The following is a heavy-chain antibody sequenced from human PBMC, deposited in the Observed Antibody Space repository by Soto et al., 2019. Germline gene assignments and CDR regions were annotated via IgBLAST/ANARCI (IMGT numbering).Heavy chain of an antibody. CDR2: IYYSGSN. Sequence: QVQLQESGPGLVKPSQTLSLTCTVSGGSISSGGYYWSWIIQHPGKGLEWIGYIYYSGSNYYNPSLKSRVTISVDTSKNQFSLKRSSVTAADTAVYYCARGDGDYVLRNWFDPWGQGTLVTVSS. J-gene: IGHJ5*02. CDR1: GGSISSGGYY. CDR3: ARGDGDYVLRNWFDP. V-gene: IGHV4-31*03. D-gene: IGHD4-17*01.